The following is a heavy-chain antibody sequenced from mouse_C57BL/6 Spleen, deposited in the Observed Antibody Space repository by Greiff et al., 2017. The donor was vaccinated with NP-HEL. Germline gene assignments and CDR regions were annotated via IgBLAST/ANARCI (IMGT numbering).Heavy chain of an antibody. J-gene: IGHJ2*01. D-gene: IGHD1-1*01. CDR1: GYTFTSYW. CDR3: ARLGTGSGYLDY. CDR2: IDPSDSYT. V-gene: IGHV1-69*01. Sequence: QVQLQQPGAELVMPGASVKLSCKASGYTFTSYWMHWVKQRPGQGLEWIGEIDPSDSYTNYNQKFKGKSTLTVDKSSSTAYMQLSSLTSEDSAVYYCARLGTGSGYLDYWGQGTTLTVSS.